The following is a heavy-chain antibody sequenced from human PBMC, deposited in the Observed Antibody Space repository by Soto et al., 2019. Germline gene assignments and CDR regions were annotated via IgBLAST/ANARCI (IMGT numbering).Heavy chain of an antibody. Sequence: ASVKVSCKASGYTFTSYGISWVRQAPGQGLEWMGWISAYNGNTNYAQKLQGRVTMTTDTSTSTAYMELRSVRSDDTAVYYCAREEKYSSSGHYYYGMDVWGQGTTVTVSS. J-gene: IGHJ6*02. CDR1: GYTFTSYG. D-gene: IGHD6-6*01. CDR2: ISAYNGNT. V-gene: IGHV1-18*04. CDR3: AREEKYSSSGHYYYGMDV.